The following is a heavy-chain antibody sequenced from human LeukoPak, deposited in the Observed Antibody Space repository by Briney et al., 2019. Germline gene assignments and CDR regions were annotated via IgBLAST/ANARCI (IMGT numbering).Heavy chain of an antibody. CDR3: ARGEAFDY. Sequence: GGSLRLSCAASGFTFSSYWMHWVRQAPGKGLEWVSIIYSGGSTYYADSVKGRFTISRDNSKNTLYLQMNSLRAEDTAVYFCARGEAFDYWGQGTLVTVSS. J-gene: IGHJ4*02. V-gene: IGHV3-53*01. CDR2: IYSGGST. CDR1: GFTFSSYW.